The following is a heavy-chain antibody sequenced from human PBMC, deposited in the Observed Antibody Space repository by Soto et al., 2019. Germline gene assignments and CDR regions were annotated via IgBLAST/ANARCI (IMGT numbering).Heavy chain of an antibody. CDR3: ARGTDILTANPFDY. CDR2: IYYSGST. V-gene: IGHV4-59*01. CDR1: GGSISSYY. J-gene: IGHJ4*02. Sequence: SETLSLTCTVSGGSISSYYWSWIRQPPGKGLEWIGYIYYSGSTNYNPSLKSRVTISVDTSKNQFSLKLSSVTAADTAVYYCARGTDILTANPFDYWGQGTLVTVSS. D-gene: IGHD3-9*01.